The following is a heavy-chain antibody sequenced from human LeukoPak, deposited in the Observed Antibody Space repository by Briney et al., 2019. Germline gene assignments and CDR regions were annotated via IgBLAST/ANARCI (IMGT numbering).Heavy chain of an antibody. V-gene: IGHV3-21*01. D-gene: IGHD5-18*01. CDR3: ARGTAMDSFDY. CDR1: GFTFSSYS. J-gene: IGHJ4*02. CDR2: ISSSSSYI. Sequence: GESLKISCAASGFTFSSYSMDWVRQAPGKGLGWVSSISSSSSYIYYADSVKGRFTISRDNAKNSLYLQMNSLRAEDTAVYYCARGTAMDSFDYWGQGTLVTVSS.